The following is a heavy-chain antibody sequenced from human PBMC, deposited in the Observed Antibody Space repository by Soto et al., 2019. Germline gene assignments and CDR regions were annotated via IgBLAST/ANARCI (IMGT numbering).Heavy chain of an antibody. CDR3: ARGLVVGATNAFDS. J-gene: IGHJ3*02. V-gene: IGHV1-69*13. CDR1: GGTFSSYA. D-gene: IGHD1-26*01. Sequence: SVKVSCKASGGTFSSYAIGWVRQAPGQGLEWMGGIIPIFGTANYAQKFQGRVTITADESTSTAYMELSSLRSEDTAVYYCARGLVVGATNAFDSWGQGTMVTVSS. CDR2: IIPIFGTA.